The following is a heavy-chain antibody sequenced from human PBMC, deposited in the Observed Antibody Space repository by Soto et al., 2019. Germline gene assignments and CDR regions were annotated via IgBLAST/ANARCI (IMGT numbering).Heavy chain of an antibody. J-gene: IGHJ4*02. V-gene: IGHV4-31*03. CDR2: IYYRGST. CDR3: ARDRHTHFFDY. Sequence: TLSLTCTVSGCSISGYCWNWIRQPPGKGLEWIGYIYYRGSTYYNPSLESRVAISLDTSRSQFSLTLHSVTAADTAIYYCARDRHTHFFDYWGQGTLVTVSS. CDR1: GCSISGYC. D-gene: IGHD6-6*01.